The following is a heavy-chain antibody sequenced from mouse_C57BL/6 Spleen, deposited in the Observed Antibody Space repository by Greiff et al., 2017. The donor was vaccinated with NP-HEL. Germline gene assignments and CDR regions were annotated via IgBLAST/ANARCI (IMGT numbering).Heavy chain of an antibody. D-gene: IGHD2-4*01. J-gene: IGHJ3*01. V-gene: IGHV2-2*01. Sequence: VMLVESGPGLVQPSQSLSITCTVSGFSLTSYGVHWVRQSPGKGLEWLGVIWSGGSTDYNAAFISRLSISKDNSKSQVFFKMNSLQADDTAIYYCARNYDYEGAWFAYWGQGTLVTVSA. CDR3: ARNYDYEGAWFAY. CDR2: IWSGGST. CDR1: GFSLTSYG.